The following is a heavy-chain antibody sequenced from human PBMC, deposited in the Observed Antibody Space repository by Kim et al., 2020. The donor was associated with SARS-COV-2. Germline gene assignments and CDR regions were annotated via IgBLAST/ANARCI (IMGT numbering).Heavy chain of an antibody. CDR3: ARDTYYYDSSGYGEDRFDY. J-gene: IGHJ4*02. D-gene: IGHD3-22*01. Sequence: SRVTISVDTSKNQFSLKLSSVTAADTAVYYCARDTYYYDSSGYGEDRFDYWGQGTLVTVSS. V-gene: IGHV4-31*02.